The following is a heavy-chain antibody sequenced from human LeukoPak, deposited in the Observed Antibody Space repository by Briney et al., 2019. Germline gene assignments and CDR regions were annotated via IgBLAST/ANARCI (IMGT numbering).Heavy chain of an antibody. J-gene: IGHJ5*02. Sequence: SETLSLTCTVSGGSISSSSYSWGWIRQPPGKGLEWIGSIYYSGSTYYNPSLKSRVTISVDTSKNQFSLKLSSVTAADTAVYYCARQSSGYYYRMGWFDPWGQGTLVTVSS. CDR2: IYYSGST. D-gene: IGHD3-22*01. CDR1: GGSISSSSYS. CDR3: ARQSSGYYYRMGWFDP. V-gene: IGHV4-39*01.